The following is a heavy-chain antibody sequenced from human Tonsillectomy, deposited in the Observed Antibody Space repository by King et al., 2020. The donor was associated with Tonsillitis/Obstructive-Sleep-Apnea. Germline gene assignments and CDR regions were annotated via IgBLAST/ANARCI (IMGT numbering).Heavy chain of an antibody. CDR3: AGEGEYSSTNNFDN. D-gene: IGHD6-6*01. Sequence: QLQESGPGLVKPSETLALTCTVSGGSISSSPYYWGWIRQPPGKGLEWIGSIYYSGSTYYNPSLKSRVTISIDTTKNQFSLKLSSVTAADTAVYYCAGEGEYSSTNNFDNWGQGTLVTVSS. CDR2: IYYSGST. V-gene: IGHV4-39*02. J-gene: IGHJ4*02. CDR1: GGSISSSPYY.